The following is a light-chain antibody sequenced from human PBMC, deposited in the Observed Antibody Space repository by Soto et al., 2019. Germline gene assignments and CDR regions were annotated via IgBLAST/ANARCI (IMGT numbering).Light chain of an antibody. CDR3: NSYRSTDTVV. CDR2: EVS. Sequence: QSALTQPASVSGSPGQSITISCTRNSNDVGGYNHVSWYQQHPGKAPKLIIYEVSYRPSGVSNRFSGSKSGNTASLTISGLQAEDEADYYCNSYRSTDTVVFGGGTKLTVL. V-gene: IGLV2-14*01. J-gene: IGLJ2*01. CDR1: SNDVGGYNH.